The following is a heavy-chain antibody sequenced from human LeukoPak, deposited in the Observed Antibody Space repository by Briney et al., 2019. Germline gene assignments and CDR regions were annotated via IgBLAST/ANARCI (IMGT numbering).Heavy chain of an antibody. CDR3: AINIVLTTVTTAFDY. V-gene: IGHV1-18*01. CDR2: ISAYNGNT. D-gene: IGHD4-17*01. J-gene: IGHJ4*02. Sequence: ASVKVSCKASGYTFTSSGISWVRQAPGQGLEWMEWISAYNGNTNYAQKRQGRVTMTTDTSTSTAYMELRSLRSDDTAVYYCAINIVLTTVTTAFDYWGQGTLVTVSS. CDR1: GYTFTSSG.